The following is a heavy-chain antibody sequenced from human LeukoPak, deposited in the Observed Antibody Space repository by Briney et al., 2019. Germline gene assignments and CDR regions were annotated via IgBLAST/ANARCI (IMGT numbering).Heavy chain of an antibody. J-gene: IGHJ5*02. Sequence: RPGGSLRLSCVVSGFRFSDDWMSWVRQAPGKGLESVANISRDGSETFYVDSVKGRFAVSRDNAKNSLYLQMNSLRAEDTAVYYCSRDIGLSWGQGTLITVSS. CDR3: SRDIGLS. D-gene: IGHD3-16*02. CDR2: ISRDGSET. V-gene: IGHV3-7*01. CDR1: GFRFSDDW.